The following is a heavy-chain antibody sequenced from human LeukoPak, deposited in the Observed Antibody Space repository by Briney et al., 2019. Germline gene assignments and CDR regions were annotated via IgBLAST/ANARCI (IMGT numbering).Heavy chain of an antibody. CDR2: ISSSGSTI. CDR1: GFSFSSYW. J-gene: IGHJ4*02. Sequence: GGSLRLSCAASGFSFSSYWMSWVRQAPGKGLEWVSYISSSGSTIYYADSVKGRFTISRDNAKNSLYLQMNSLRAEDTAVYYCARAYYGGNWGLFDYWGQGTLVTVSS. CDR3: ARAYYGGNWGLFDY. V-gene: IGHV3-48*04. D-gene: IGHD4-23*01.